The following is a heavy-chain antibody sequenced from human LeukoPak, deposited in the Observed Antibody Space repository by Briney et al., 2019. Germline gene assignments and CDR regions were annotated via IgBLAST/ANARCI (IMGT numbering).Heavy chain of an antibody. CDR1: GFTFSSYA. CDR3: AKGDSSGWVFDY. V-gene: IGHV3-23*01. D-gene: IGHD6-19*01. Sequence: GGSLRLSCAASGFTFSSYAMSWVRQAPGKGLEWVSATSGSGGSTYYADSVKGRFTISRDNSKNTLYLQMNSLRAEDTAVYYCAKGDSSGWVFDYWGQGTLVTVSS. J-gene: IGHJ4*02. CDR2: TSGSGGST.